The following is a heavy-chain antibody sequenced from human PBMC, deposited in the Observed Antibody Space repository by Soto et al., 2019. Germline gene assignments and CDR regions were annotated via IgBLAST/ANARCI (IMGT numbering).Heavy chain of an antibody. D-gene: IGHD1-26*01. Sequence: ASVKVSCKASGYTFTSYGINWVRQAPGQGLEWMGWITVYSGSTSYPQKFQGRVSMTADTSTSTVYMELRSLRSDDAAVYYCARGAQDPRYFPMDVWGQGPTVTVSS. CDR3: ARGAQDPRYFPMDV. CDR1: GYTFTSYG. V-gene: IGHV1-18*04. CDR2: ITVYSGST. J-gene: IGHJ6*02.